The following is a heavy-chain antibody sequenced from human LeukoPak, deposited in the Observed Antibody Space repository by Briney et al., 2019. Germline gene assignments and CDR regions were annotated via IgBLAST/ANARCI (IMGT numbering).Heavy chain of an antibody. V-gene: IGHV3-74*01. CDR1: GFTFSSYW. CDR2: INSDGSST. CDR3: ARDGVSGRFGELLKYNWFDR. Sequence: PGGSLRLSCAASGFTFSSYWMHWVRQAPGKGLVWVSRINSDGSSTSYADSVKGRFTISRDNAKNTLYLQMNSLSAEDTAVYYCARDGVSGRFGELLKYNWFDRWGQGTLVTVCS. D-gene: IGHD3-10*01. J-gene: IGHJ5*02.